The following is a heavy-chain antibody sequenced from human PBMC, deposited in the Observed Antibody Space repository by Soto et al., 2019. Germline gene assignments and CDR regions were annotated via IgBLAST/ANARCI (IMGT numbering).Heavy chain of an antibody. CDR3: ATSRIAVANYGMDV. V-gene: IGHV4-61*01. CDR2: IYYSGST. Sequence: QVQLQESGPGLVKPSETLSLTCTVSGGSVSSGSYYWSWIRQPPGKGLEWIGYIYYSGSTNYNPSLKSRVTISVDTSKNQFSLKLSRVTAADTAVYYCATSRIAVANYGMDVWGQGTTVTVSS. D-gene: IGHD6-19*01. CDR1: GGSVSSGSYY. J-gene: IGHJ6*02.